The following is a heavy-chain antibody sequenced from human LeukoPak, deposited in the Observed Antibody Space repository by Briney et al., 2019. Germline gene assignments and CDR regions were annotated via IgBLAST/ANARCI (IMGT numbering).Heavy chain of an antibody. D-gene: IGHD6-19*01. V-gene: IGHV3-48*02. CDR2: ISSSSSTI. J-gene: IGHJ4*02. CDR1: GFTFSNYG. Sequence: GGSLRLSCAASGFTFSNYGMHWVRQAPGKGLEWVSYISSSSSTIYYADSVKGRFTISRDNAKNSLYLQMNGLRDEDTAVYYCAREDPYSSGWSFDYWGQGTLVTVSS. CDR3: AREDPYSSGWSFDY.